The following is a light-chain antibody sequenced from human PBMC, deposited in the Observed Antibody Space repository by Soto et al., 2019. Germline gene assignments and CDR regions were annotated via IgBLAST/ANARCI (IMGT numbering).Light chain of an antibody. Sequence: QSVLTQPAYVSGSPGQSITISCTGTSSDVGGYDYVSWYQQHPGKAPKLILFGVSNRPSGISHRFSGSKSGNTASLTISGLQADDEADYYCSSSGGRNTLIFGGGTKVTVL. CDR2: GVS. CDR3: SSSGGRNTLI. V-gene: IGLV2-14*01. CDR1: SSDVGGYDY. J-gene: IGLJ2*01.